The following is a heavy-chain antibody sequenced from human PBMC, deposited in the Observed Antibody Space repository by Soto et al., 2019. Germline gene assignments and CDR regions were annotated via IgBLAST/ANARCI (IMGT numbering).Heavy chain of an antibody. CDR3: AREPVHYGDYVDAFDI. V-gene: IGHV3-33*01. D-gene: IGHD4-17*01. CDR1: GFTFSSYG. CDR2: IWYDGSNK. Sequence: QVQLVESGGGVVQPGRSLRLSCAASGFTFSSYGMHWVRQAPGKGLEWVAVIWYDGSNKYYADSVKGRFTISRDNSKNTLYLQMNSLRAEDTAVYYCAREPVHYGDYVDAFDIWGQGTMVTVSS. J-gene: IGHJ3*02.